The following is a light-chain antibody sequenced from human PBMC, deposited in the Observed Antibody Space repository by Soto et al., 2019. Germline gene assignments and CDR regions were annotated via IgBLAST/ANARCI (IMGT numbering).Light chain of an antibody. J-gene: IGKJ1*01. CDR2: AAS. Sequence: DIEMTQSPSSLSASVGDRVTITCRASQSISSYLNWYQQKPGNAPNLLIYAASTLQSGVPSRFSAYGSETDFTLTISNLQAEDCATYYCQQSYTTPRTFGQGTKVEVK. CDR3: QQSYTTPRT. CDR1: QSISSY. V-gene: IGKV1-39*01.